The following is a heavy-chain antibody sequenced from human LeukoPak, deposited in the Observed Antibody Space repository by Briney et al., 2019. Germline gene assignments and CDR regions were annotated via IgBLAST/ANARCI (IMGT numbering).Heavy chain of an antibody. J-gene: IGHJ4*02. CDR2: IYYSGNT. Sequence: SETLSLTCTVSGGSISSSFYYWGWIRQPPGKGLEWIGSIYYSGNTYYNPSLNSRVTISVDTSKNRFSLNLTSVTAAATAVYYCARLGQLAFDYWGQGTLVTVSS. CDR3: ARLGQLAFDY. CDR1: GGSISSSFYY. V-gene: IGHV4-39*07. D-gene: IGHD6-13*01.